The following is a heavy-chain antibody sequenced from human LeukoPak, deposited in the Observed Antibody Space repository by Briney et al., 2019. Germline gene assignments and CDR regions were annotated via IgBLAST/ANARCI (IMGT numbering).Heavy chain of an antibody. V-gene: IGHV3-21*01. CDR3: ARDPYSGNYGTYYYYYMDV. CDR2: ITSSGTYT. J-gene: IGHJ6*03. D-gene: IGHD1-26*01. Sequence: GGSLRLSCADSGFTFSNYNMNWVRQAPGKAMVWVSSITSSGTYTFYADSVKGRFTISRDNAKNSLYLQMDSLGPEDTAVYYCARDPYSGNYGTYYYYYMDVWGKGTTVTISS. CDR1: GFTFSNYN.